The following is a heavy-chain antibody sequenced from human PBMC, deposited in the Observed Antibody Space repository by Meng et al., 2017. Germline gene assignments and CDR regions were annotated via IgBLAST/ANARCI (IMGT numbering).Heavy chain of an antibody. CDR1: VYTFTNYY. CDR3: ARRVGFGQDGMDV. Sequence: AAVKVSCQASVYTFTNYYIHWVRQAPGQGLEWMGRINPNSGGTKFAQKFQGRVTMTRDTSINTAYMELSRLGSDDTAVFYCARRVGFGQDGMDVWGQGTTVTVSS. V-gene: IGHV1-2*06. J-gene: IGHJ6*02. CDR2: INPNSGGT. D-gene: IGHD3-10*01.